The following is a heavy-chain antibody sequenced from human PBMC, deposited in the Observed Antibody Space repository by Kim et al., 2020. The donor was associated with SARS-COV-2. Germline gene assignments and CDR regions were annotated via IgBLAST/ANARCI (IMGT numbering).Heavy chain of an antibody. D-gene: IGHD3-3*01. CDR1: GDSVSSNSGA. J-gene: IGHJ4*02. Sequence: SQTLSLTCAISGDSVSSNSGAWNWIRQSPSRGLEWLRRTYYRSKWYNDYAVSVKSRISISPDTSKNQFSLQLNSVTPEDTAVYYCASAFFLGHWGQGTLVTVSS. CDR3: ASAFFLGH. V-gene: IGHV6-1*01. CDR2: TYYRSKWYN.